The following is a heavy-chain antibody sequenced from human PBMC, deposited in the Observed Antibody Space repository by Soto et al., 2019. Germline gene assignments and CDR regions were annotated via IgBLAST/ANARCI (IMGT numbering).Heavy chain of an antibody. J-gene: IGHJ4*02. D-gene: IGHD2-2*01. Sequence: EVQLLGSGGGLVQPGGSLRLSCVASGFTFSSYVMSWVRQAPGKGLEWVSTINGHGDTTYYADSVKGRFIISRDNSKNSLYLQMNSLRAEDTAVYYCARVPDLDYCSQTSCLYYFDYWGQGALVTVSS. CDR3: ARVPDLDYCSQTSCLYYFDY. CDR1: GFTFSSYV. CDR2: INGHGDTT. V-gene: IGHV3-23*01.